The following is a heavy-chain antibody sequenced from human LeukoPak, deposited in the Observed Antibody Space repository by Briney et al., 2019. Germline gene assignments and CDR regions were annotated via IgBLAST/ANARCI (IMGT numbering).Heavy chain of an antibody. Sequence: GGSLRLSCPASGFTFSSYSMNWVRQAPGKGLGWVSYISSSSSTIYYADSVKGRFTISRDNAKNSLYLQMNSLRAEDTAVYYCAVTTDFWSGDDAFDIWGQGTMVTVSS. J-gene: IGHJ3*02. V-gene: IGHV3-48*04. CDR2: ISSSSSTI. D-gene: IGHD3-3*01. CDR3: AVTTDFWSGDDAFDI. CDR1: GFTFSSYS.